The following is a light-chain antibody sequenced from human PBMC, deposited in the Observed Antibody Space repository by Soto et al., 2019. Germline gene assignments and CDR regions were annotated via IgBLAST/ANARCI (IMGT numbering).Light chain of an antibody. V-gene: IGKV3-11*01. Sequence: EIVLTQSPGTLSLSPGERATLSCRASQSVNSNLAWYQQKPGQAPRLLIYDASNRATGIPVRFSGSGSGTVFTLTISSLEPEDFAVYYCQQSRDWPLTFGGGTKVDIK. CDR1: QSVNSN. J-gene: IGKJ4*01. CDR3: QQSRDWPLT. CDR2: DAS.